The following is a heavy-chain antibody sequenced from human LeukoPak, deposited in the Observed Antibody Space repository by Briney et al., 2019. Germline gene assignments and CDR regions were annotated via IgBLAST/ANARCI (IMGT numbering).Heavy chain of an antibody. Sequence: PGGSLRLSCAVTGFNLRTYWIHWVRHSPGRGLEWVARINGEGSRISYADSVRGRFTISRDNVKNTAYLQMNSLRAEDTALYYCARDPGYYYYGMDVWGQGTTVVVSS. CDR3: ARDPGYYYYGMDV. CDR1: GFNLRTYW. CDR2: INGEGSRI. V-gene: IGHV3-74*01. J-gene: IGHJ6*02.